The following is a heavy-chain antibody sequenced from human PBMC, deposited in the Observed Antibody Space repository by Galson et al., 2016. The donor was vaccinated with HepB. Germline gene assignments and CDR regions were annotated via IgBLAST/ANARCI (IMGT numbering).Heavy chain of an antibody. CDR3: ANDWGLEVAFPRFFDY. J-gene: IGHJ4*02. V-gene: IGHV3-30*18. D-gene: IGHD6-19*01. CDR1: GFTLDNNG. CDR2: IPYNGNKK. Sequence: SLRLSCAASGFTLDNNGIHWVRQAPGQGLEWVALIPYNGNKKYYADSVKGRFTISRDSSKNTVFLQMNILRAEDTAEYYCANDWGLEVAFPRFFDYWGQGTLVTVSS.